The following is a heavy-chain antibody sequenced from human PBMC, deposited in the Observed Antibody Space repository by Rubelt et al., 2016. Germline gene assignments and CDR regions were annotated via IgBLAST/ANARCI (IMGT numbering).Heavy chain of an antibody. J-gene: IGHJ5*02. Sequence: QLQLQESGPGLVKPSETLSLTCTVSGGSISSSSYYWGWIRQPPGKGLEWIGSIYYSGSTYYNPSLKGRVTISVDTAKNQFSLKLTSVTAADTAVYYCARCEAFVAGGFDPWGQGTLVTVSS. D-gene: IGHD3-16*01. CDR3: ARCEAFVAGGFDP. V-gene: IGHV4-39*07. CDR2: IYYSGST. CDR1: GGSISSSSYY.